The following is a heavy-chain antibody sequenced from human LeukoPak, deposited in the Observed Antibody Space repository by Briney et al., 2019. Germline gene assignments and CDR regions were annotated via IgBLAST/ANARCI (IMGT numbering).Heavy chain of an antibody. CDR3: ARALEPSIAVIDY. D-gene: IGHD6-19*01. CDR2: ISGSSTYM. J-gene: IGHJ4*02. Sequence: GGSLRLSCAASGFTFSSYSMNWVRQTPGKGLDWVSSISGSSTYMYYADSVKGRFTISRDNAKNSLYLQMNSLRAEDTAVYYCARALEPSIAVIDYWGQGTLVTVSS. V-gene: IGHV3-21*01. CDR1: GFTFSSYS.